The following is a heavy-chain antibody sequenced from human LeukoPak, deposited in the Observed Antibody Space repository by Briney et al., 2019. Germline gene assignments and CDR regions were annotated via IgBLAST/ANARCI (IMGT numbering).Heavy chain of an antibody. CDR1: GFTFSSYG. J-gene: IGHJ5*02. CDR2: ISYDGSNK. D-gene: IGHD3-10*01. Sequence: GGSLRLSCAASGFTFSSYGMHWVRQAPGKGLEWVAVISYDGSNKYYADSVKGRFTISRDNSKNTLYLQMNSLRAEDRAVYYCVTNWFDPWGQGTLVTVSS. CDR3: VTNWFDP. V-gene: IGHV3-30*03.